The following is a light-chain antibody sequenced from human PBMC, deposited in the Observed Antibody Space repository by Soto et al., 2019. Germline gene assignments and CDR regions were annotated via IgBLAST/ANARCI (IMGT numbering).Light chain of an antibody. J-gene: IGKJ4*01. Sequence: EIVLTQSPATLALSPGERATLSCRASRSVRRNYLAWYQQKPGQAPRLLIYEASSRSTGVPDRFSGSASGTDFTLTISRLEPEDFAVYYCQQYVTSPLTFGGGTKVEIK. CDR2: EAS. V-gene: IGKV3-20*01. CDR1: RSVRRNY. CDR3: QQYVTSPLT.